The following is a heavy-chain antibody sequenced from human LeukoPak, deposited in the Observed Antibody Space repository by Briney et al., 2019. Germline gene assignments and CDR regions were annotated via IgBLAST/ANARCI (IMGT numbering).Heavy chain of an antibody. Sequence: ASVKVSCKASGYTFTSYGISWVRQAPGQGLEWVGWISAYNGNTHYAQNLQGRVTMATDTSTNTAYMELRSLRSDDTAVYYCARDSADCSGGSCYSAEYFQYWGQGTLVTVSS. D-gene: IGHD2-15*01. J-gene: IGHJ1*01. CDR2: ISAYNGNT. CDR1: GYTFTSYG. V-gene: IGHV1-18*01. CDR3: ARDSADCSGGSCYSAEYFQY.